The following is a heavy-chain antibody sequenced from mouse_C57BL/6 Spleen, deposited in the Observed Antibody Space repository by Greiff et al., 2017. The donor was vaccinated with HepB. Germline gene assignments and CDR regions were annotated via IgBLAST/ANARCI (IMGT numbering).Heavy chain of an antibody. J-gene: IGHJ2*01. D-gene: IGHD2-3*01. CDR1: GFTFSSYA. V-gene: IGHV5-4*01. CDR3: ARELLVTTALGYFDD. CDR2: ISDGGSYT. Sequence: EVQVVESGGGLVKPGGSLKLSCAASGFTFSSYAMSWVRQTPEKRLEWVATISDGGSYTYYPDNVKGRFTISRDNAKNNLYLQMSHLKSEDTAMYSWARELLVTTALGYFDDWGQGTTLTVSS.